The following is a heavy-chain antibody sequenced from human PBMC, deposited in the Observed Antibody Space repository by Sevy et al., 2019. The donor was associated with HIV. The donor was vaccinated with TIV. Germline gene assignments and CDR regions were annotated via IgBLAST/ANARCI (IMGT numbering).Heavy chain of an antibody. CDR1: GDSVSSNSAA. CDR2: TYYRSKWYN. CDR3: ARAEGRSYSGLLYYYYYDGMDV. J-gene: IGHJ6*02. Sequence: QSQTLSLTCAISGDSVSSNSAAWNWIRQSPSRGLEWLGRTYYRSKWYNDYALSVKSRITINPDTSKNQFSLQLKAVNPEDSAVYYCARAEGRSYSGLLYYYYYDGMDVWGQGTTVTVSS. V-gene: IGHV6-1*01. D-gene: IGHD1-26*01.